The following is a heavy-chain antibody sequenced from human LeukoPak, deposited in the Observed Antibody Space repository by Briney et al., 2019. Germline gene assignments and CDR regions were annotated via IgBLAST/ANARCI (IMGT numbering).Heavy chain of an antibody. CDR1: GFTFSSYS. J-gene: IGHJ4*02. Sequence: GGSLRLSCAASGFTFSSYSMNWVRQAPGKGLEWVSSISSSSSYIYYADSVKGRFTISRDNAKNSLYLQMNSLRDEDTAVYYCARDSNYDILTGYINFDYWGQGTLVTVSS. D-gene: IGHD3-9*01. CDR3: ARDSNYDILTGYINFDY. V-gene: IGHV3-21*01. CDR2: ISSSSSYI.